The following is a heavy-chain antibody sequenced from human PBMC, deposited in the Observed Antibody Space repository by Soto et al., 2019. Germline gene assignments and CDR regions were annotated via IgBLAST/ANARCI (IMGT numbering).Heavy chain of an antibody. CDR2: MNPNSGNT. V-gene: IGHV1-8*01. Sequence: ASVKVSCKASGYTFTSYDINWVRQATGQGLEWMGWMNPNSGNTGYAQKFQGRVTMTRNTSISTAYMELSSLRSEDTAVYYCARGNAYYDFWSGYYEAYYYYMDVWGKGTTVTVSS. J-gene: IGHJ6*03. CDR3: ARGNAYYDFWSGYYEAYYYYMDV. CDR1: GYTFTSYD. D-gene: IGHD3-3*01.